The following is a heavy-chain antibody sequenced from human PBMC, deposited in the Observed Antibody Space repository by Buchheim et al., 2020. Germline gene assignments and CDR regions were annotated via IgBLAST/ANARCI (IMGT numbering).Heavy chain of an antibody. Sequence: QVQLVQSGAKVKKVGASVKVSCKASGYTFTSYGLNWVRQASGQGLEWMGWMNTNNDNTGYAQKFQGRIAMTRNTSISTAYMELSSLTSEDTAVYYCAQLDGSGTYRHLHQWGQGTL. J-gene: IGHJ4*02. CDR2: MNTNNDNT. V-gene: IGHV1-8*01. D-gene: IGHD3-10*01. CDR1: GYTFTSYG. CDR3: AQLDGSGTYRHLHQ.